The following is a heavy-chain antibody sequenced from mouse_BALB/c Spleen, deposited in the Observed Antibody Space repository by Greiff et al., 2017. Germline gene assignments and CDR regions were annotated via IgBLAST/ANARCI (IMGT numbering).Heavy chain of an antibody. CDR1: GYTFTSYW. D-gene: IGHD2-1*01. J-gene: IGHJ2*01. CDR2: INPSTGYT. V-gene: IGHV1-7*01. CDR3: ARSGVRDY. Sequence: QVQLQQSGAELAKPGASVKMSCKASGYTFTSYWMHWVKQRPGQGLEWIGYINPSTGYTEYNQKFKDKATLTADKSSSTAYMQLSSLTSEDSAVYYCARSGVRDYWGQGTTLTVSS.